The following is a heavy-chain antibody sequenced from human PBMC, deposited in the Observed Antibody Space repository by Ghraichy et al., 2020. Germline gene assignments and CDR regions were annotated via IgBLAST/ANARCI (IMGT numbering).Heavy chain of an antibody. V-gene: IGHV4-34*01. J-gene: IGHJ4*02. CDR3: ARGRYCGGGGCFPRPSSFDS. CDR2: IYPGGSA. CDR1: GAFGGYY. Sequence: SETLSLTCAVNGAFGGYYLSWIRQSPGKGLEWFGEIYPGGSANYNPSLRSRVTISFDASQRQFSLRLTSVTAADTAMYYCARGRYCGGGGCFPRPSSFDSWGQGTLVTVSS. D-gene: IGHD2-15*01.